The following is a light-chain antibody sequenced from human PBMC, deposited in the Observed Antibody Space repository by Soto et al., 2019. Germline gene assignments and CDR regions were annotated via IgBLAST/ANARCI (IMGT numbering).Light chain of an antibody. V-gene: IGKV1-39*01. CDR3: QQSYSSPYT. CDR1: QDINKY. CDR2: ATS. Sequence: DIQMTQSPSSLSAAVGDSVTITCRASQDINKYLNWYHQTPGKAPKLLVFATSTLHNGVPSRFSGSRSGTDFSLSMTGLQPEDFATYYCQQSYSSPYTFGQGTKLEIK. J-gene: IGKJ2*01.